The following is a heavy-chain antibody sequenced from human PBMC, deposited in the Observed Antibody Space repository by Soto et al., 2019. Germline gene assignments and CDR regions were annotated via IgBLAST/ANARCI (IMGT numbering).Heavy chain of an antibody. CDR1: GFTFSSYS. Sequence: EVQLVESGGGLVQPGGSLRLSCAASGFTFSSYSMNWVRQAPGKGLEWVSYISSSRSTIYYADSVKGPFTISRDNAKNSLYLQMNCLRAEDTAVYYCARDCPGSSTTCYGNEWFDSWGQGTLVTVSS. D-gene: IGHD2-2*01. V-gene: IGHV3-48*01. CDR3: ARDCPGSSTTCYGNEWFDS. J-gene: IGHJ5*01. CDR2: ISSSRSTI.